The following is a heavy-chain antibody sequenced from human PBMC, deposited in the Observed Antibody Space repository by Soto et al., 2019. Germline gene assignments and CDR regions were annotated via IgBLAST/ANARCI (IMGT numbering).Heavy chain of an antibody. CDR1: GFTFSSYS. CDR3: ARDLGGTYDYVWGSYRQDAVDI. Sequence: GGSLRLSCAASGFTFSSYSMNWVRQAPGKGLEWVSSISSSSSYIYYADSVKGRFTISRDNAKNSLYLQMNSLRAEDTAVYYCARDLGGTYDYVWGSYRQDAVDIWGQGTMVTVS. J-gene: IGHJ3*02. V-gene: IGHV3-21*01. D-gene: IGHD3-16*02. CDR2: ISSSSSYI.